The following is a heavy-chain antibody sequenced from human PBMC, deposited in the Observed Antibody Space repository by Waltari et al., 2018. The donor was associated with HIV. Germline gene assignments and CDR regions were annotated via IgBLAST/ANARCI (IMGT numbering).Heavy chain of an antibody. CDR2: IIPVFGTT. CDR3: ARMATVVDWYFDL. J-gene: IGHJ2*01. D-gene: IGHD2-15*01. Sequence: QVQLVQSGAEVKKPGSSVKVSCKASGGTFNHYAITWVRQAPGQGLEWMGGIIPVFGTTNYAQKFQGRLTIIADESTSTGYMELSSLRSEDTAVYYCARMATVVDWYFDLWGRGTLVTVSS. V-gene: IGHV1-69*01. CDR1: GGTFNHYA.